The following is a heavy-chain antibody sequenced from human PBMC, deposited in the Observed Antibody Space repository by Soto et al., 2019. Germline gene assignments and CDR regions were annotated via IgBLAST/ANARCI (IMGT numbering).Heavy chain of an antibody. Sequence: ASVKVSCKASGYTFTSYGISWVRQAPGQGLEWMGWISAYNGNTNYAQKLQGRVTMTTDTSTSTAYMELRSLRSDDTAVYYCARDLGVATAPFAWYFDLWGRGTLVTVSS. V-gene: IGHV1-18*01. J-gene: IGHJ2*01. D-gene: IGHD5-12*01. CDR2: ISAYNGNT. CDR3: ARDLGVATAPFAWYFDL. CDR1: GYTFTSYG.